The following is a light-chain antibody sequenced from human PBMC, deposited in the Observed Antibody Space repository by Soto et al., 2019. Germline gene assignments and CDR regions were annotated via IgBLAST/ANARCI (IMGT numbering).Light chain of an antibody. V-gene: IGKV1-5*01. J-gene: IGKJ1*01. CDR2: DVS. CDR3: QQYVTALRS. Sequence: TQSPSTLSEFVGYTVTITCRASQSINKWLAWYQQKPGKAPTLLIYDVSALKRGVPPRFSVSGSGTEVTLTISSLKPDDGATYYCQQYVTALRSFGQGTKVDIK. CDR1: QSINKW.